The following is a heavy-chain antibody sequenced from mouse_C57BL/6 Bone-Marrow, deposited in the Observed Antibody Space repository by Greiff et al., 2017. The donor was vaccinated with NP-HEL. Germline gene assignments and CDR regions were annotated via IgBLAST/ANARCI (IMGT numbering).Heavy chain of an antibody. V-gene: IGHV1-64*01. CDR1: GYTFTSYW. D-gene: IGHD1-1*01. CDR3: ARGGYYYGP. Sequence: VQLQQPGAELVKPGASVKLSCKASGYTFTSYWMHWVKQRPGQGLEWIGMIHPNRGSTNYNEKFKSKATLTVDKSSSTAYMQLSSLPSEDSAGYDCARGGYYYGPWGQGTLVTVSA. J-gene: IGHJ3*01. CDR2: IHPNRGST.